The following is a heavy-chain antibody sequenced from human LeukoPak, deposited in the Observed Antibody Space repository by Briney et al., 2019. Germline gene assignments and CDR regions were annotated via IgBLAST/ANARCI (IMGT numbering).Heavy chain of an antibody. CDR3: ARAIVAVTSLFDY. Sequence: SETLSLTCAVCGGSFSGYYWSWVGQPPGKGLEWIGEINHSGSTKYNPSLKSRGNISIDESKNQFSLKLSSVTAADTAVYYCARAIVAVTSLFDYWGQGTLVTVSS. CDR2: INHSGST. J-gene: IGHJ4*02. D-gene: IGHD2-21*02. CDR1: GGSFSGYY. V-gene: IGHV4-34*01.